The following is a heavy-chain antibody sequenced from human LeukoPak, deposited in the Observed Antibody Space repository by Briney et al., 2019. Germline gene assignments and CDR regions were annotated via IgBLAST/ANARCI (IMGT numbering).Heavy chain of an antibody. Sequence: GGSLRLSCAASGFTFGSYGMHWVRQAPGKGLEWVAFIRYDGSNKYYADSVKGRFTISRDNSKNTLYLQMNSLRAEDTAVYYCAKANIVVVPAAIRIDYWGQGTLSPSPQ. CDR3: AKANIVVVPAAIRIDY. V-gene: IGHV3-30*02. CDR1: GFTFGSYG. J-gene: IGHJ4*02. CDR2: IRYDGSNK. D-gene: IGHD2-2*02.